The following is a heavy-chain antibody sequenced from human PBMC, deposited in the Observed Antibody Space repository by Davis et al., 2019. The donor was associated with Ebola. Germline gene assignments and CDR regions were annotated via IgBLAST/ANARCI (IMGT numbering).Heavy chain of an antibody. D-gene: IGHD4-17*01. CDR3: ARAYGDYGLDY. CDR2: IRYDGRNK. Sequence: GESLKISCAASGFTFSSDGMHWVRQAPGKGLEWVAFIRYDGRNKYYADSVKGRFTISRDNSNNTLYLQMNSLRAEDTAVYYCARAYGDYGLDYWGQGTLVTVSS. J-gene: IGHJ4*02. V-gene: IGHV3-30*02. CDR1: GFTFSSDG.